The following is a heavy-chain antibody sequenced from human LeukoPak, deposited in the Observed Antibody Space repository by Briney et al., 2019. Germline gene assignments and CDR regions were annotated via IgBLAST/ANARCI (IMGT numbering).Heavy chain of an antibody. CDR2: ISWNSGSI. D-gene: IGHD6-19*01. CDR1: GFTLSKYA. J-gene: IGHJ6*02. V-gene: IGHV3-9*01. CDR3: AKDRGSGWKGPYYYYYGMDV. Sequence: GGSLRLSCAASGFTLSKYAMNWVRQAPGKGLEWVSGISWNSGSIGYADSVKGRFTISRDNAKNSLYLQMNSLRAEDTALYYCAKDRGSGWKGPYYYYYGMDVWGQGTTVTVSS.